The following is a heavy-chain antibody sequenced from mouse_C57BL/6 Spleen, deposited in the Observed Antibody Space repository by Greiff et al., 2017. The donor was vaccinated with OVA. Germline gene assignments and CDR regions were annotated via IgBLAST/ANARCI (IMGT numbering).Heavy chain of an antibody. V-gene: IGHV1-69*01. Sequence: QVQLQQPGAELVMPGASVKLSCKASGYTFTSYWMHWVKQRPGQGLEWIGEIDPSDSYTNYNQKFKGKSTLTVDKSSSTAYMQLSSLTSEDSAVYYCARVYYLDYWGQGTTLTVSS. J-gene: IGHJ2*01. CDR1: GYTFTSYW. CDR3: ARVYYLDY. CDR2: IDPSDSYT.